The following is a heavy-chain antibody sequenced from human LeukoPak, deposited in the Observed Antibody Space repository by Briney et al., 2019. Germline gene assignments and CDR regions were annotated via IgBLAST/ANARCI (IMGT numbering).Heavy chain of an antibody. D-gene: IGHD1-26*01. CDR1: GFTFSNAW. V-gene: IGHV3-74*01. J-gene: IGHJ4*02. CDR3: ASDSVGATY. Sequence: GGSLRLSCAASGFTFSNAWMSWVRQAPGKGLVWVSRINTDGSSTSYADSVKGRFTISRDNAKNTLYLQMNSLRAEDTAVYYCASDSVGATYWGQGTLVTVSS. CDR2: INTDGSST.